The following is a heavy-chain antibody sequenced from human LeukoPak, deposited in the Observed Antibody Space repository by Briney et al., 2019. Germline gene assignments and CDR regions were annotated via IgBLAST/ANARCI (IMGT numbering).Heavy chain of an antibody. CDR3: ARHPKYCSGGSCYSNTKNWFDP. CDR1: GYRFTSYW. Sequence: NPGESLKISCKGSGYRFTSYWIGWVRQMPGKGLEWMGIIYPGDSDTRYSPSFQGQVTISADKSISTAYLQWSSLKASDTAMYYCARHPKYCSGGSCYSNTKNWFDPWGQGTLVTVSS. CDR2: IYPGDSDT. D-gene: IGHD2-15*01. V-gene: IGHV5-51*01. J-gene: IGHJ5*02.